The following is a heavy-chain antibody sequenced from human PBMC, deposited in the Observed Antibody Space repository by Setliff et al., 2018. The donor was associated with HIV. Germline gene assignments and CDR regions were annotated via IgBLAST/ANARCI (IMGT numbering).Heavy chain of an antibody. CDR3: VIRSRLGGSSNYFDY. CDR1: GGSIRSSSYY. J-gene: IGHJ4*02. Sequence: SETLSLTCTVSGGSIRSSSYYWGWIRQPPGKGLEWIGSIYYSGITYYNSSLRSRVTISGDTSKKQFSLKLSSVTAADTAVYYCVIRSRLGGSSNYFDYWGQGTLVTVSS. D-gene: IGHD3-16*01. V-gene: IGHV4-39*07. CDR2: IYYSGIT.